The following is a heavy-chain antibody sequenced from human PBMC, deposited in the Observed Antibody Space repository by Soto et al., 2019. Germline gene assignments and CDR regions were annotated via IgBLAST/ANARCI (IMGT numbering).Heavy chain of an antibody. CDR3: AKGGQWELLGYYGMDV. D-gene: IGHD1-26*01. Sequence: QVQLVESGGGVVQPGRSLRLSCAASGFTFSSYGMHWVRQAPGKGLEWVAVIWYDGSNKYYADSVKGRFTISRDNSKNTLYLQMNSLRAEDTAVYYCAKGGQWELLGYYGMDVWGQGTTVTVSS. CDR1: GFTFSSYG. J-gene: IGHJ6*02. V-gene: IGHV3-33*06. CDR2: IWYDGSNK.